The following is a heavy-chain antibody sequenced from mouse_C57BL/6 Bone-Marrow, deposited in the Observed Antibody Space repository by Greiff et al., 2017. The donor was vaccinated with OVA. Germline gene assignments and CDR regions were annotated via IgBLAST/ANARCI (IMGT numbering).Heavy chain of an antibody. CDR1: GFSFTSYG. J-gene: IGHJ4*01. V-gene: IGHV2-2*01. D-gene: IGHD6-5*01. CDR2: IWSGGST. CDR3: APILGY. Sequence: VQLQQSGPGLVQPAQSLSITCTASGFSFTSYGVHWVRQSPGKGLEWLGVIWSGGSTDYNAAFISRLSISKDNSTSQVFFKMNSLQADDTAIFYCAPILGYWGQGTSVTVSS.